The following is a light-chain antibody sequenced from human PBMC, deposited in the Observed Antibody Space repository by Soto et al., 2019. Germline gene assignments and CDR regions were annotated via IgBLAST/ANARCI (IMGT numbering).Light chain of an antibody. Sequence: EIVMTQSPATLSVSPGERVTLSCRASQSVGSNLVWYQQKPGQAPRPLIYGAVTRAAGIPDRFSGSDSGTEFTLTISSLQSEYFAVYYYQQYHNWPYTFGQGTKLEIK. V-gene: IGKV3-15*01. J-gene: IGKJ2*01. CDR3: QQYHNWPYT. CDR1: QSVGSN. CDR2: GAV.